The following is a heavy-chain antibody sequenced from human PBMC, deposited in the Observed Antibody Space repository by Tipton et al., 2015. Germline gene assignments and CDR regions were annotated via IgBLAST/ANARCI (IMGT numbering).Heavy chain of an antibody. D-gene: IGHD1-26*01. CDR1: GGSISSNY. V-gene: IGHV4-59*03. CDR3: AMGATTTVDY. J-gene: IGHJ4*02. Sequence: TLSLTCTVSGGSISSNYWSWIRQPPGKGLDWIGYIYYTGSTYYNPSLKSRVTISLDTSKNQFSLKLRSVTAADTAVYFCAMGATTTVDYWGLGTLVTVPS. CDR2: IYYTGST.